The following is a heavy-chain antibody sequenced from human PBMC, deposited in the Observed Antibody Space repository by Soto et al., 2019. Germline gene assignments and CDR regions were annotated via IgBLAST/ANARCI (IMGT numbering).Heavy chain of an antibody. CDR2: ITGSGSGYNT. J-gene: IGHJ6*02. V-gene: IGHV3-23*01. CDR3: AKPEYSSHYYYGMDV. CDR1: GFTFISYA. Sequence: PGGSLRLSCAASGFTFISYAISWVRLAPGKGLEWVSTITGSGSGYNTFYTDSVKGRFSISRDNSENTVYLQMNSLRAEDTAMYFCAKPEYSSHYYYGMDVWGHGTAVTVSS. D-gene: IGHD6-6*01.